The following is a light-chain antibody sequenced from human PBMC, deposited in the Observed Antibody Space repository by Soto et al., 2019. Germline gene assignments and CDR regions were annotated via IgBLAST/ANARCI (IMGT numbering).Light chain of an antibody. Sequence: DIVMTQSPLSLSVTPGEAASISCRSSQSLLHSNGYNYLAWYQQKPGQAPRLLIYDTSSRVTGIPDRFSGSGSGTDFTLTISRLEPEDFAVFYCQQYGTSEIIFGQGTRLEIK. J-gene: IGKJ5*01. V-gene: IGKV3-20*01. CDR1: QSLLHSNGYNY. CDR2: DTS. CDR3: QQYGTSEII.